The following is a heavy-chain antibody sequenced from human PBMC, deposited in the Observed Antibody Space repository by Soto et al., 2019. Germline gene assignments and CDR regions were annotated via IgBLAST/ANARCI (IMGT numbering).Heavy chain of an antibody. CDR1: GGTFSSYA. CDR2: IIPIFGTA. D-gene: IGHD5-18*01. J-gene: IGHJ5*02. V-gene: IGHV1-69*13. CDR3: ARVGLRLPHASPLYNWFDP. Sequence: GASVKVSCKASGGTFSSYAISWVRQAPGQGLEWMGGIIPIFGTANYAQKFQGRVTITADESTSTAYMELSSLRSEDTAVYYCARVGLRLPHASPLYNWFDPWGQGTLVTVSS.